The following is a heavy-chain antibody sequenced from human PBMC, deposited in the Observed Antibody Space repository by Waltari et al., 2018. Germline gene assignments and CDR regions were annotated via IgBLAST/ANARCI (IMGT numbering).Heavy chain of an antibody. Sequence: QVQLVQSGAEVKKPGASVKVSCKASGYTFTSYYMHWVRQAPGQGLEWMGIITPSGGSTSYAQKFQGRVTMTRDTSTSTVYMELSSLRSEDTAVYYCARERGCSGGSCYKRGWFDPWGQGTLVTVSS. CDR1: GYTFTSYY. J-gene: IGHJ5*02. CDR3: ARERGCSGGSCYKRGWFDP. CDR2: ITPSGGST. V-gene: IGHV1-46*01. D-gene: IGHD2-15*01.